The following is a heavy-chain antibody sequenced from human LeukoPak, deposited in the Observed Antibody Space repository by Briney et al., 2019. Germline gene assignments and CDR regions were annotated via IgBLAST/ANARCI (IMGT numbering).Heavy chain of an antibody. J-gene: IGHJ4*02. CDR2: IYYSGST. V-gene: IGHV4-31*03. CDR1: GGSISSGGYY. CDR3: ARVGDSRGSSNNFDY. D-gene: IGHD1-26*01. Sequence: PSQTLSLTCTVSGGSISSGGYYWSWIRQHPGKGLEWIGYIYYSGSTHYNPSLKSRVTISVDTPKNQFSLKLSSVTAADTAVYYCARVGDSRGSSNNFDYWGQGTLVTVSS.